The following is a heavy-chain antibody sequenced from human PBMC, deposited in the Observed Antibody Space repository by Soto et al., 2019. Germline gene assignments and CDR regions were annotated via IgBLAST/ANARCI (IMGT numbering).Heavy chain of an antibody. CDR1: GGSISSSSYY. CDR2: IYYSGST. CDR3: AGGVRFLEYCWFDP. D-gene: IGHD3-3*01. J-gene: IGHJ5*02. V-gene: IGHV4-39*01. Sequence: KTSETLSLTCTVSGGSISSSSYYWGWIRQPPGKGLEWIGSIYYSGSTYYNPSLKSRVTISVDTSKNQFSLKLSSVTAADTAVYYCAGGVRFLEYCWFDPWGQGTLVTVSS.